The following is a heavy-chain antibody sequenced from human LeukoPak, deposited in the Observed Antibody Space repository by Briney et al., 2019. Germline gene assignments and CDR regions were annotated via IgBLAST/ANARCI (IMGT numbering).Heavy chain of an antibody. CDR1: GYTFTSYA. CDR3: ARESPTLVVDY. V-gene: IGHV7-4-1*02. Sequence: GASVKVSCKASGYTFTSYAMNWVRQAPEQGLEWMGYINTNTGKPMYARGFTGRFVFSLDTSVSTAYLQISSLKAEDTAVYYCARESPTLVVDYWGQGTLVTVSS. CDR2: INTNTGKP. J-gene: IGHJ4*02.